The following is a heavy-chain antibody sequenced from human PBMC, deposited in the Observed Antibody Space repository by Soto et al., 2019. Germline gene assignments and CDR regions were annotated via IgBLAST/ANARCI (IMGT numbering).Heavy chain of an antibody. CDR3: AADIGSYYAGGGD. D-gene: IGHD1-26*01. V-gene: IGHV1-58*01. Sequence: QMQLVQSGPEVKKPGTSVKVSCKASGFTFTSSAVQWVRQARGQRLEWIGWIVVGSGNTNYAQKFQERVTISRDMSTSTADIGLSSLRSEDTAGYYCAADIGSYYAGGGDWGQGTLVTVSS. CDR2: IVVGSGNT. CDR1: GFTFTSSA. J-gene: IGHJ4*02.